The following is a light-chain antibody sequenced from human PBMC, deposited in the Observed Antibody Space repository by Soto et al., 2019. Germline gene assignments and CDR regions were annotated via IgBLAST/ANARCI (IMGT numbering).Light chain of an antibody. V-gene: IGKV1-39*01. Sequence: DIQMTQSPSSLSASVEDRVTITCRGSQSISSFLNWYQQKPGKAPKLLIYAASTLQSGVSSRFSGSGSGTAFTLTISSLQPEDFATYYCQQSYSTPYTFGQGTKLEIK. CDR3: QQSYSTPYT. CDR2: AAS. J-gene: IGKJ2*01. CDR1: QSISSF.